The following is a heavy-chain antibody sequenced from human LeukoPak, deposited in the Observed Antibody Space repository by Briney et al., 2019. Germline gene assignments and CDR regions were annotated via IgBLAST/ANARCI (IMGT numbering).Heavy chain of an antibody. CDR2: INRSGST. CDR1: GGSFSGYY. J-gene: IGHJ4*02. Sequence: PSETLSLTCAVYGGSFSGYYWSWIRQPPGKGLEWIGEINRSGSTNYNPSLKSRVTISVDTSKNQFSLKLSSVTAADTAVYYCAMVTSGSYAPFDYWGQGTLVTVSS. CDR3: AMVTSGSYAPFDY. V-gene: IGHV4-34*01. D-gene: IGHD1-26*01.